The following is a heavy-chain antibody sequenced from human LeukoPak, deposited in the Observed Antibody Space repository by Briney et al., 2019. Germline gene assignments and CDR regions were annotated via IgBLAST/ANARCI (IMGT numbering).Heavy chain of an antibody. V-gene: IGHV5-51*01. J-gene: IGHJ4*02. CDR2: IYPGDSDT. D-gene: IGHD2-15*01. Sequence: GESLKISCKGSGYSFTSYWIGWVRQMPGKGLEWMGIIYPGDSDTRYSPSFQGQVTISADKSISTAYLQWSSLKASDTAMYYCARAPLYYCSGGSCYSSFDYWGQGTLVTVSS. CDR3: ARAPLYYCSGGSCYSSFDY. CDR1: GYSFTSYW.